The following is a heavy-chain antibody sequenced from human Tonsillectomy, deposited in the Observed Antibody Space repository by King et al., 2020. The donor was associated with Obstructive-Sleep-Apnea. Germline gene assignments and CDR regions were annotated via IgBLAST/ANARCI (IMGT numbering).Heavy chain of an antibody. CDR3: AKDRGCGVGSCYWCGYYYYGMDF. V-gene: IGHV3-33*06. CDR2: IWYDGSNK. J-gene: IGHJ6*02. Sequence: VQLVESGGGVVQPGRSLRLSCAASGFTFSSYGMHWVRQAPGKGLEWVAVIWYDGSNKYYADSVKGRFTISRDNSKNTLYLQMNSLRAEDTAVYYCAKDRGCGVGSCYWCGYYYYGMDFCGQGTTRTVS. CDR1: GFTFSSYG. D-gene: IGHD2-15*01.